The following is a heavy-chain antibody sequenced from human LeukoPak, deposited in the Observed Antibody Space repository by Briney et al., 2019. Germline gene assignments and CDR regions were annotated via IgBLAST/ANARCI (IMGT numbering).Heavy chain of an antibody. V-gene: IGHV3-74*01. CDR2: IDSDGSST. Sequence: GGSLRLSCAASGFTFSSYWMHWVRQAPGKGLVWVSRIDSDGSSTNYADSVKGRFTISRDNAKNTLYLQMNSLRAEDTAVYYCAKDGSGISHTVMDVWGKGTTVTISS. CDR1: GFTFSSYW. D-gene: IGHD3-10*01. J-gene: IGHJ6*03. CDR3: AKDGSGISHTVMDV.